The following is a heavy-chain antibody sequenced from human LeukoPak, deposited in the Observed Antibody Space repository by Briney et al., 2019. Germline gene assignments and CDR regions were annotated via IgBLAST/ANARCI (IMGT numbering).Heavy chain of an antibody. CDR1: GGSISSYY. CDR2: IYYSGST. J-gene: IGHJ4*02. V-gene: IGHV4-59*01. D-gene: IGHD3-10*01. Sequence: SETLSLTCTVSGGSISSYYWSWIRQPPGKGLEWIGYIYYSGSTNYNPSLKSRVTISVDTSKNQFSLELSSVTAADTAVYYCARDDYYYGIDYWGQGTLVTVSS. CDR3: ARDDYYYGIDY.